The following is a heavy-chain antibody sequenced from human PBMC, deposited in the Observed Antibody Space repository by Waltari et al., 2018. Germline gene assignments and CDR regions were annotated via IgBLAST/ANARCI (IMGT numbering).Heavy chain of an antibody. Sequence: QVQLQESGPGLVKPSETLSLTCTVSGGSISSHYWSWIRQPPGKGLEWIGYIYYSGSTNYNSSLKSRVTISVDTSKNQFSLKLSSVTAADTAVYYCARGWSPFPYFDYWGQGTLVTVSS. CDR2: IYYSGST. J-gene: IGHJ4*02. D-gene: IGHD2-15*01. CDR3: ARGWSPFPYFDY. CDR1: GGSISSHY. V-gene: IGHV4-59*11.